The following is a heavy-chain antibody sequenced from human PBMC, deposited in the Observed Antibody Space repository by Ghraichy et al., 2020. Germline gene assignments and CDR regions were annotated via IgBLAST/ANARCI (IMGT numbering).Heavy chain of an antibody. CDR3: ARTLPGIAVAGYWYFDL. J-gene: IGHJ2*01. V-gene: IGHV4-59*01. Sequence: SCTVSGGSISSYYWSWIRRPPGKGLEWIGYIYYSGSTNYNPSLKSRVTISVDTSKNQFSLKLSSVTAADTAVYYCARTLPGIAVAGYWYFDLWGRGTLVTVSS. CDR2: IYYSGST. D-gene: IGHD6-19*01. CDR1: GGSISSYY.